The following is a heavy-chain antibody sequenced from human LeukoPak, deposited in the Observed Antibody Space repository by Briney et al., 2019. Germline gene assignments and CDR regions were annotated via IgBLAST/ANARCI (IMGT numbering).Heavy chain of an antibody. D-gene: IGHD2-15*01. Sequence: GSLRLSCAASGFTFNIFGMHWVRQAPGKGLEWVAVTSDDGSNTYYGDSVKGRFTISRDNSRNTLFLQMNSLRAEDTAVYYCATDRATQYFDYWGQGTLVSVSS. CDR3: ATDRATQYFDY. CDR2: TSDDGSNT. V-gene: IGHV3-30*03. J-gene: IGHJ4*02. CDR1: GFTFNIFG.